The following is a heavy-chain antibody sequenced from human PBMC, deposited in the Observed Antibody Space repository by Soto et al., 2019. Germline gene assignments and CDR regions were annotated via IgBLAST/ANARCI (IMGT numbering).Heavy chain of an antibody. Sequence: PGGSLRLSCEASGFTFSSYGMHWVRQAPGKGLEWVAVISYDGSNKYYAASVKGRFTISRDNSKNTLYLQMNSLRAEDTAVYYCAKERTTYYDFWSGLPPYYYYYGMDVWGQGTTVTVSS. V-gene: IGHV3-30*18. J-gene: IGHJ6*02. CDR3: AKERTTYYDFWSGLPPYYYYYGMDV. CDR2: ISYDGSNK. D-gene: IGHD3-3*01. CDR1: GFTFSSYG.